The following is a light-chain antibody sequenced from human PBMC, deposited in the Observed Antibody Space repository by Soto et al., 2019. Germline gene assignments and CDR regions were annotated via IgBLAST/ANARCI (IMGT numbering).Light chain of an antibody. CDR2: AAS. Sequence: DIQLTQSPSSLTASVGDRVTITCRASQTVANYLNWYQQRPGRAPILLIYAASNLQSGVPSRFSGSGSGTDFTLTISGLQPEDFATYDCQQSYNTLALTFGGGARVEI. CDR1: QTVANY. V-gene: IGKV1-39*01. J-gene: IGKJ4*01. CDR3: QQSYNTLALT.